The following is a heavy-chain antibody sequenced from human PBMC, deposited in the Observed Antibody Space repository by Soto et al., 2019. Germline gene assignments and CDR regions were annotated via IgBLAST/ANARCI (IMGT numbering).Heavy chain of an antibody. CDR2: ISYSGST. CDR1: GGSISSGGYY. Sequence: SETLSLTCTVSGGSISSGGYYWSWIRQHPGTGLEWIGYISYSGSTYYNPSLKSRVTISVDTSKNQFSLKLSSVTAADTAVYYCARGETYYYDSSGPRAVYFQHWGQGTLVTVSS. J-gene: IGHJ1*01. CDR3: ARGETYYYDSSGPRAVYFQH. D-gene: IGHD3-22*01. V-gene: IGHV4-31*03.